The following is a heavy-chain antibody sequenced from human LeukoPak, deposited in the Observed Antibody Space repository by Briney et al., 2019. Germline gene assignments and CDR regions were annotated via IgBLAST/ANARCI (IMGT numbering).Heavy chain of an antibody. CDR2: IKHSGST. CDR1: GGSFSGYY. V-gene: IGHV4-34*01. CDR3: ARVGIAAAGTDDAFDI. D-gene: IGHD6-13*01. J-gene: IGHJ3*02. Sequence: PSETLSLTCAVYGGSFSGYYWSWIRQPPGKGLEWIGEIKHSGSTNYNPSLKSRVTISVDTSKNQFSLKLSSVTAADTAVYYCARVGIAAAGTDDAFDIWGQGTMVTVSS.